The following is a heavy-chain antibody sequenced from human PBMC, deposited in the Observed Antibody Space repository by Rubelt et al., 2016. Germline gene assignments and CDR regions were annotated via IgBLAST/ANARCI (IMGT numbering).Heavy chain of an antibody. CDR2: IYTSGST. D-gene: IGHD1-26*01. V-gene: IGHV4-4*07. Sequence: QVQLQESGPGLVKPSETLSLTCSVSGGSISSYYWSWIRQPAGKGLEWIGRIYTSGSTYYNPSLKSRVTISVDTSKNQFSLKLSSVTAADTAVYYCARGRDLGVVINYFDLWGPGVLVTVSS. CDR3: ARGRDLGVVINYFDL. J-gene: IGHJ4*02. CDR1: GGSISSYY.